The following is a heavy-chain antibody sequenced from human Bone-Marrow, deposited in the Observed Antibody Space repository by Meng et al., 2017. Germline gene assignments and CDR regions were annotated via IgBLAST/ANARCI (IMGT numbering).Heavy chain of an antibody. V-gene: IGHV4-4*07. CDR3: ARDQYYASSVPEAFDI. D-gene: IGHD3-22*01. CDR1: GDSIRNYY. CDR2: IYTTGST. Sequence: SETLSLTFTASGDSIRNYYWSWIRQPAGKALEWIGRIYTTGSTNYNPSLKRRVTMSIDTSKDQFCLKLTSVIAADTAAYYCARDQYYASSVPEAFDIWGQGTMVTVSS. J-gene: IGHJ3*02.